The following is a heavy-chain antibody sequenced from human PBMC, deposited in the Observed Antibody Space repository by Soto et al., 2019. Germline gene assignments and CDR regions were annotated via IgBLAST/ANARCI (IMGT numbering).Heavy chain of an antibody. D-gene: IGHD6-19*01. Sequence: GASVKVSCKASGGTFSSYAISWVRQAPGQGLEWMGGIIPIFATANYAQKFQGRLTITADESTSTAYMELSSLRSEDTALYYCARDLVAGKTTWLDPSGQGPLVTVYS. J-gene: IGHJ5*02. CDR3: ARDLVAGKTTWLDP. V-gene: IGHV1-69*13. CDR1: GGTFSSYA. CDR2: IIPIFATA.